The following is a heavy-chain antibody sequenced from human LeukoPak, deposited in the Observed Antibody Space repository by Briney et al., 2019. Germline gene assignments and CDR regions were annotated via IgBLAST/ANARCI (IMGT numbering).Heavy chain of an antibody. Sequence: SETLSLTCTVSGGSISSYYWSWIRQPPGKGLEWIGYIYYSGSTNYNPSLKSRVTISVDTSKNQFSLKLSSVTAADTAVYYCARLSRLRVDWFDPWGQGTLVTVSS. V-gene: IGHV4-59*08. D-gene: IGHD5/OR15-5a*01. J-gene: IGHJ5*02. CDR3: ARLSRLRVDWFDP. CDR1: GGSISSYY. CDR2: IYYSGST.